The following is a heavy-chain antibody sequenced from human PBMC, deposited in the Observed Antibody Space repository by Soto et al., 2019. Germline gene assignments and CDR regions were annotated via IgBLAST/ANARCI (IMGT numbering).Heavy chain of an antibody. CDR3: AKDRCSGNCCDAFEI. V-gene: IGHV1-18*01. CDR2: ISPYNGKT. D-gene: IGHD2-15*01. CDR1: GYKFTSYG. Sequence: QAQLVQSGPEVKKPGASVSISCKASGYKFTSYGFIWVRQAPGHGLEWVGWISPYNGKTEYAQNFRGRVTLTTDTSTSTAYMDLSSLRSDDTAVYYCAKDRCSGNCCDAFEIWGQGTTVIVSS. J-gene: IGHJ3*02.